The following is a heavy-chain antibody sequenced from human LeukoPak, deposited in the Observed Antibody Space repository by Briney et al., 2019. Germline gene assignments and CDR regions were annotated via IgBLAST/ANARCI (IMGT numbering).Heavy chain of an antibody. Sequence: GASVKVSCKASGYTFTNHYLHWVRQAPGPGLQWMGVIYPTGGTTTYAHDFQGRVTMTRDTSATTAYMELSGLRSDDTAVYYCARDREDYYGAGTYYKHASDLWGQGTMVTASS. CDR2: IYPTGGTT. CDR1: GYTFTNHY. D-gene: IGHD3-10*01. V-gene: IGHV1-46*01. CDR3: ARDREDYYGAGTYYKHASDL. J-gene: IGHJ3*01.